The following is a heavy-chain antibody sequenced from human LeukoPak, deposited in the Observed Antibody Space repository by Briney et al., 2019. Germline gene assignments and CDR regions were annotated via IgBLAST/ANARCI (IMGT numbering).Heavy chain of an antibody. CDR1: GGSISSGSYF. V-gene: IGHV4-39*07. J-gene: IGHJ5*02. CDR2: IYYSGST. CDR3: ARDLKGQLVRAWFDP. D-gene: IGHD6-6*01. Sequence: SETLSLTCTVSGGSISSGSYFWGWIRQPPGKGLEWIGSIYYSGSTYYNPSLKSRVTISVDTSKNQFSLRLSSVTAADTAVYYCARDLKGQLVRAWFDPWGQGTLVTVSS.